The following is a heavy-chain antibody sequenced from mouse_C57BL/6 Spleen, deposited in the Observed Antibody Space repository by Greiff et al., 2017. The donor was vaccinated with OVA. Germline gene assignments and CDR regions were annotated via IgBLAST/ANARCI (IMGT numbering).Heavy chain of an antibody. V-gene: IGHV1-5*01. CDR1: GYTFTSYW. D-gene: IGHD1-1*01. J-gene: IGHJ2*01. Sequence: VQLQQSGTVLARPGASVKMSCKTSGYTFTSYWMHWVKQRPGQGLEWIGAIYPGNSDTSYNQKFKGKAKLTAVTSASTAYMELSSLTKEDAAVYYCTRRRVTTVVATDFDYWGQGTTLTVSS. CDR3: TRRRVTTVVATDFDY. CDR2: IYPGNSDT.